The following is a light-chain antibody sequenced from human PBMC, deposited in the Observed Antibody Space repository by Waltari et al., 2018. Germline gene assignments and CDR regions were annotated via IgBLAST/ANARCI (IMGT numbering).Light chain of an antibody. Sequence: QSALTQPPSASGSPGQSITISCTGTSSDVGGYDYVSWYQQHPGKAPKLMIYEVSKRPSGAPDRFSGSKSGNTASLTVSGLQAEDEADYYCSSYAGSNNAVFGGGTHLTVL. CDR1: SSDVGGYDY. J-gene: IGLJ7*01. CDR3: SSYAGSNNAV. CDR2: EVS. V-gene: IGLV2-8*01.